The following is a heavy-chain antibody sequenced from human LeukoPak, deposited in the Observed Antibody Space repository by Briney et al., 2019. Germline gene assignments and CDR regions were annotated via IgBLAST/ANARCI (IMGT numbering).Heavy chain of an antibody. CDR1: GYTFTNNA. D-gene: IGHD1-20*01. CDR3: AREGITGTTWVY. CDR2: INAGNGNT. Sequence: ASVKVSCKPSGYTFTNNAVHWVRQAPGQRLEWMGWINAGNGNTKYSQKFQGRVTITRDTSASTAYMELSSPRSEDTAVYYCAREGITGTTWVYWGQGTLVTVSS. J-gene: IGHJ4*02. V-gene: IGHV1-3*01.